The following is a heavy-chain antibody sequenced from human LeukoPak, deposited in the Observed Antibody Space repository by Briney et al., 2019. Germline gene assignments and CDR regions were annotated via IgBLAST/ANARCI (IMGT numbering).Heavy chain of an antibody. V-gene: IGHV4-39*01. CDR2: VYYSGST. Sequence: PSETLSLTCSVSGASIDRSTYYWGWIRQPPGKGLEWIGSVYYSGSTYYNSALKSRVTISVATSKNQFSRNFYSVTAADTSVYFCARKAAPGLAWGQGALVTVSS. CDR3: ARKAAPGLA. D-gene: IGHD6-25*01. J-gene: IGHJ5*02. CDR1: GASIDRSTYY.